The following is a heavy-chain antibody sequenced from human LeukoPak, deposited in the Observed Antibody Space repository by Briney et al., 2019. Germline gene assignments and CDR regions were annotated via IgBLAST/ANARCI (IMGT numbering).Heavy chain of an antibody. J-gene: IGHJ5*02. CDR1: GGSISSYY. Sequence: SETLSLTCTVSGGSISSYYWSWIRQPPGKGLEWIGYIYYSGSTDYNPSLKSRVTISVDTSKNQFSLKLSSVTAADTAVYYCATGGIAALNWFDPWGQGTLVTVSS. V-gene: IGHV4-59*12. CDR2: IYYSGST. D-gene: IGHD6-6*01. CDR3: ATGGIAALNWFDP.